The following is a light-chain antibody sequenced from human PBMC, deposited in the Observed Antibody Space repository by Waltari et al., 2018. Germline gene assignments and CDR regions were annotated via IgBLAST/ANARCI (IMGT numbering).Light chain of an antibody. Sequence: DIQMTQSPSSLSASVGDRVTITCRASQSISSYLNWYQQKPGKAPKLLIYAASSLQSWVPSRFSGSGAGTDFTLTSSSLQPEDFATYYCQQSYSTPPYTFGQGTKLEIK. J-gene: IGKJ2*01. CDR1: QSISSY. V-gene: IGKV1-39*01. CDR2: AAS. CDR3: QQSYSTPPYT.